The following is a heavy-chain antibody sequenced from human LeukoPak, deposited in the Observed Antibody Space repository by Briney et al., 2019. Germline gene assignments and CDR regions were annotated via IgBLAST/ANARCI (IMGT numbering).Heavy chain of an antibody. CDR1: GFTFSSYA. CDR2: ISRSGGST. J-gene: IGHJ4*02. D-gene: IGHD2-8*01. CDR3: AKDRIVRKDIVLMVYAL. V-gene: IGHV3-23*01. Sequence: PGGSLRLSCAASGFTFSSYAMSWVRQAPGKGLEWVSPISRSGGSTYYADSVKGRFTISRDNSKNTPYLQLNSLRAEDTAVYYCAKDRIVRKDIVLMVYALWGQATLVTVSS.